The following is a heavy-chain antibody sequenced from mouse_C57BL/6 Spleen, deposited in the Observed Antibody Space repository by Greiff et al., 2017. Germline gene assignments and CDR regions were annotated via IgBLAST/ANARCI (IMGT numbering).Heavy chain of an antibody. Sequence: EVMLVESGGGLVKPGGSLKLSCAASGFTFSSYAMSWVRQTPEKRLEWVATISDGGSYTYYPDNVKGRFTISRDNAKNNLYLQMSHLKSEDTAMYYCAREDGYYDYYAMDYWGQGTSVTVSS. CDR3: AREDGYYDYYAMDY. V-gene: IGHV5-4*01. CDR1: GFTFSSYA. J-gene: IGHJ4*01. D-gene: IGHD2-3*01. CDR2: ISDGGSYT.